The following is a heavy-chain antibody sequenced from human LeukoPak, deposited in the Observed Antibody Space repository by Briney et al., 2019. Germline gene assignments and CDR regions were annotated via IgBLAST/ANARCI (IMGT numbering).Heavy chain of an antibody. J-gene: IGHJ4*02. CDR2: IYYSGST. V-gene: IGHV4-59*01. Sequence: ETLSLTCTVSGGSISSYYWNWIRQPPGKGLEWIGYIYYSGSTNYNPSLKSRLTISVDASKNQFSLNLSSVTAADTAVYYCARSSGSYWYWGQGTLVTVSS. CDR1: GGSISSYY. CDR3: ARSSGSYWY. D-gene: IGHD1-26*01.